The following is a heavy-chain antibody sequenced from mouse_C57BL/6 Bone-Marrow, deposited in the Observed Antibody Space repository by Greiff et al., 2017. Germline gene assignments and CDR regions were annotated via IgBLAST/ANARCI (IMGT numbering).Heavy chain of an antibody. CDR1: GYSFTGYF. CDR2: INPYNGDT. Sequence: VHVKQSGPELVKPGDSVKISCKASGYSFTGYFMHWVMQSHGKSLEWIGRINPYNGDTFYNQKFKGKATLTVDKSSSTAHLELRSLTSEDSAVXYCAGGVYYDSSSHYYAMDYWGQGTSVTVSS. D-gene: IGHD1-1*01. CDR3: AGGVYYDSSSHYYAMDY. V-gene: IGHV1-20*01. J-gene: IGHJ4*01.